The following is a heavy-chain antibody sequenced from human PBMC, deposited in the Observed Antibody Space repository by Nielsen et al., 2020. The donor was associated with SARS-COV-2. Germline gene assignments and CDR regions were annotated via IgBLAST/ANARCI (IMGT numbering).Heavy chain of an antibody. CDR3: ARASGITMIVVVMGAFDI. J-gene: IGHJ3*02. CDR2: IYYSGST. Sequence: SETLSLTCTVSGGSISRYYWSWIRQHPGKGLEWIGYIYYSGSTNYNPSLKSRVTISVDTSKNQFSLKLSSVTAADTAVYYCARASGITMIVVVMGAFDIWGQGTMVTVSS. V-gene: IGHV4-59*12. CDR1: GGSISRYY. D-gene: IGHD3-22*01.